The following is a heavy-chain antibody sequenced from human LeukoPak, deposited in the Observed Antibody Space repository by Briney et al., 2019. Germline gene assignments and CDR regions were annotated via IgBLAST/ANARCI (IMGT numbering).Heavy chain of an antibody. CDR1: GFTFSSYA. J-gene: IGHJ4*02. V-gene: IGHV3-23*01. D-gene: IGHD3-3*01. Sequence: PGGSLRLSCAASGFTFSSYAMSWVRQAPGKGLEWVSAISGSGGSTYYADSVKGRFTISRDNSKNTLYLQMNSLRAEDTAVYYCAKHPRITIFGEYYFDYWGQGTLVTVSS. CDR2: ISGSGGST. CDR3: AKHPRITIFGEYYFDY.